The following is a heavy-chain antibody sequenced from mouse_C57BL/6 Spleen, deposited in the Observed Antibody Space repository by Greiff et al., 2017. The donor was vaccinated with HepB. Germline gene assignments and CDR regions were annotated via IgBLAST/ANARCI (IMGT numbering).Heavy chain of an antibody. V-gene: IGHV5-4*01. CDR2: ISDGGSYT. CDR1: GFTFSSYA. J-gene: IGHJ1*03. CDR3: ARGGKGITTVRDWYFDV. D-gene: IGHD1-1*01. Sequence: EVQLVESGGGLVKPGGSLKLSCAASGFTFSSYAMSWVRQTPEKRLEWVATISDGGSYTYYPDNVKGRFTIYSDNAKNNLYLQMSHLKSEDTAMYYCARGGKGITTVRDWYFDVWGTGTTVTVSS.